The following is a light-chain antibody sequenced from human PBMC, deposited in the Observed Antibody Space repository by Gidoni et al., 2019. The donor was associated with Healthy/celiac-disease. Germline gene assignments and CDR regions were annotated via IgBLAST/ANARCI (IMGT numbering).Light chain of an antibody. V-gene: IGKV1-39*01. CDR3: QQSNSTPWT. CDR1: QSISSY. CDR2: AAS. J-gene: IGKJ1*01. Sequence: IQITPSPSSLSASVGDRVTITCRASQSISSYLNWYQKKPGKAPKLLIYAASRLQSGVPSRFSGSGAGEDFTLTSSSLQPEDFATYYCQQSNSTPWTFGQGTKVEIK.